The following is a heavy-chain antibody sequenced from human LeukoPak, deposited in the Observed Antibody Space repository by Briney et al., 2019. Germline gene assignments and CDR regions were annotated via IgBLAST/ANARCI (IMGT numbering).Heavy chain of an antibody. V-gene: IGHV3-21*01. CDR2: ISSSSSYI. CDR1: GFTFSSYS. J-gene: IGHJ4*02. Sequence: PGGSLRLSCAASGFTFSSYSMNWVRQAPGKGLEWVSSISSSSSYIYYADSVKGRFTISRDNAKNSLYLQMNSLRAEDTAVYYCARGDILTGPFDYWGQGTLVTVSS. CDR3: ARGDILTGPFDY. D-gene: IGHD3-9*01.